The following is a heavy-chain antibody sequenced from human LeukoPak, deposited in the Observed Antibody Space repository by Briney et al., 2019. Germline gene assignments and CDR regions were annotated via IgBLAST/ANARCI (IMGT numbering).Heavy chain of an antibody. CDR1: GGSISSGGYS. V-gene: IGHV4-30-2*01. CDR2: IYQSGCT. Sequence: SETLSLTCAVSGGSISSGGYSWSWIRQPPGTGLEWLGYIYQSGCTYYNPSLKSRVTISADRSKNQFSLKLIFVTAADTAVYYCARENDYFDYWGQGTLVTVSS. J-gene: IGHJ4*02. CDR3: ARENDYFDY.